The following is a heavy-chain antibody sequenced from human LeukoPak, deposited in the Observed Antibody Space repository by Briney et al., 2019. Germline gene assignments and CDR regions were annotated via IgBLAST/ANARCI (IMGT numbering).Heavy chain of an antibody. CDR2: ISSGGSYM. Sequence: GGSLRLSCAASGFTFSGYGMNWVRQAPGKGLEWVSSISSGGSYMYYADSLKGRFTIFRDNAKNSLYLQMNSLRAEDTAVYYCARVGAKGGWYFDLWGRGTLVTVSS. J-gene: IGHJ2*01. CDR1: GFTFSGYG. D-gene: IGHD3-10*01. V-gene: IGHV3-21*01. CDR3: ARVGAKGGWYFDL.